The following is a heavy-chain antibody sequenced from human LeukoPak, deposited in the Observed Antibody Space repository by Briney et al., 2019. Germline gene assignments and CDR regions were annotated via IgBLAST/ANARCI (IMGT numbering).Heavy chain of an antibody. CDR3: ARNPVGAYSFDY. V-gene: IGHV3-30-3*01. J-gene: IGHJ4*02. Sequence: GGSLRLPCAASGFTFSSYALHWVRQAPGKGLEWVAVISYDGSNKYYADSVKGRFTISRDNSKNTLYLQMNSLRPEDTALYYCARNPVGAYSFDYWGQGTLVTVSS. D-gene: IGHD1-26*01. CDR2: ISYDGSNK. CDR1: GFTFSSYA.